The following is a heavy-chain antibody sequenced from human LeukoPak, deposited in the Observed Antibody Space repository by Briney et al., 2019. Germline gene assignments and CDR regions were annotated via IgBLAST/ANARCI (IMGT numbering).Heavy chain of an antibody. D-gene: IGHD2-2*01. Sequence: GGSLRLSCAASGFTFSSYWMHWVRQAPGKGLVWVSRINSDGSSTSYADSVKGRFTISRDNAKNTLYLQMNSLRAEDTAVYYCARRVEERPLGYSSSTSCYSSIYFDYWGQGTLVTVSS. V-gene: IGHV3-74*01. CDR2: INSDGSST. CDR3: ARRVEERPLGYSSSTSCYSSIYFDY. CDR1: GFTFSSYW. J-gene: IGHJ4*02.